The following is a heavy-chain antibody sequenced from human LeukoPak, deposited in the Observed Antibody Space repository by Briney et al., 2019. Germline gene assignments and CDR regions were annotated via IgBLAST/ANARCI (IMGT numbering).Heavy chain of an antibody. CDR2: ISSSGSTI. CDR1: GFTFSDYY. CDR3: ARDQSAYYNYFDY. J-gene: IGHJ4*02. D-gene: IGHD1-26*01. V-gene: IGHV3-11*01. Sequence: GGSLRLSCAASGFTFSDYYMSWIRQAPGKGLEWVSYISSSGSTIYYADSVKGRFTISRDNAKNSLYLQMNSLRAEDTAVYYCARDQSAYYNYFDYWGQGTLVTVSS.